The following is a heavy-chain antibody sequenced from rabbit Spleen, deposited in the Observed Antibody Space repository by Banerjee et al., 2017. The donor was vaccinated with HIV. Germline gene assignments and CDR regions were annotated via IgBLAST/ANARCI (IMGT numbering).Heavy chain of an antibody. J-gene: IGHJ4*01. CDR3: ARDLAGVIGWNFGW. CDR1: GIDFSSFYY. V-gene: IGHV1S43*01. CDR2: IYTTGGNT. Sequence: QEQLVESGGGLVQPGASLTLTCKASGIDFSSFYYMCWVRQAPGKGLELIACIYTTGGNTWYASWVNGRFTISRSISLNTVTLQMTSLTAADTATYFCARDLAGVIGWNFGWWGPGTLVTVS. D-gene: IGHD4-1*01.